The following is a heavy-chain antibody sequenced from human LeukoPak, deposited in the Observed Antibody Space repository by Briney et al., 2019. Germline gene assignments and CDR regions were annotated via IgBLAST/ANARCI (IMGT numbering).Heavy chain of an antibody. CDR1: GFTFSSYE. J-gene: IGHJ4*02. D-gene: IGHD6-19*01. V-gene: IGHV3-21*01. CDR2: ISSSGSYI. CDR3: TRGLLAVAGTEY. Sequence: GGSLRLSCAASGFTFSSYEMNWVRQAPGKGLEWVSSISSSGSYIYYADSVKGRFTISRDNAKNSLYLQMNSLRGEDTAVYYCTRGLLAVAGTEYWGQGTLVTVSS.